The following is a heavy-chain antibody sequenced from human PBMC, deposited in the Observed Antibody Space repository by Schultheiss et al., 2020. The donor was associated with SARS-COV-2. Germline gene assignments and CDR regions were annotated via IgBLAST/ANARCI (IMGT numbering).Heavy chain of an antibody. J-gene: IGHJ4*02. Sequence: SETLSLTCTVSGGSISSGGYYWSWIRQHPGKGLEWIGYIYYSGSTYYNPSLKSRVTISVDTSKNQFSLKLSSVTAADTAVYYCARGYSYGFYYFDYWGQGALVTVSS. CDR1: GGSISSGGYY. D-gene: IGHD5-18*01. V-gene: IGHV4-31*03. CDR3: ARGYSYGFYYFDY. CDR2: IYYSGST.